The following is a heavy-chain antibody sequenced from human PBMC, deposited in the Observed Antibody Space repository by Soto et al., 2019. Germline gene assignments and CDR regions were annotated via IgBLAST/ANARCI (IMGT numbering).Heavy chain of an antibody. D-gene: IGHD6-13*01. CDR2: IYYSGST. Sequence: SETLSLTCTVSGGSVSSGSYYWSWIRQPPGKGLEWIGYIYYSGSTNYNPSLKSRVTISVDTSKNQFSLKLSSVTAADTAVYYCAREVPGIAAAGTFSNFDYWGQGTLVTVSS. CDR3: AREVPGIAAAGTFSNFDY. J-gene: IGHJ4*02. V-gene: IGHV4-61*01. CDR1: GGSVSSGSYY.